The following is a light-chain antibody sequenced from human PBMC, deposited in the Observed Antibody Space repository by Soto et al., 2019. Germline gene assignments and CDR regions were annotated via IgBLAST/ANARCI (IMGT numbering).Light chain of an antibody. J-gene: IGKJ1*01. V-gene: IGKV3-20*01. CDR1: RSISTY. Sequence: ETVLTQSPATLSLSPGERATLSCRASRSISTYLAWYQQKPGQAPRLLIYGESTRSIGIPDRFSGSGSGTVFTLTISRLEPEDFAVYYCQQYGSSGTFGQGTKVDIK. CDR2: GES. CDR3: QQYGSSGT.